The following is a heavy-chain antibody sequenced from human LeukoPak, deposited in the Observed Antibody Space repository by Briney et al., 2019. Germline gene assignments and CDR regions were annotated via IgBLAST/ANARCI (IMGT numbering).Heavy chain of an antibody. Sequence: PSETLSLTCTVSGGSISSSSYYWGWIRQPPGRGLEWIGCIYYSGSTYYNPSLKSLVTISVDTSKNQFSLKLSSVTAADTAVYYCASLESLTGKLDYWGQGTLVTVSS. CDR2: IYYSGST. D-gene: IGHD1-20*01. CDR3: ASLESLTGKLDY. J-gene: IGHJ4*02. V-gene: IGHV4-39*01. CDR1: GGSISSSSYY.